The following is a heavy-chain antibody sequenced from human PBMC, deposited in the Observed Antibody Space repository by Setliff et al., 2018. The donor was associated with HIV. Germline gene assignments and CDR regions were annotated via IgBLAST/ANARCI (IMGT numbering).Heavy chain of an antibody. CDR3: ARWCAAAGCYPAIYYFDY. CDR1: GDTFRSHA. V-gene: IGHV1-69*05. CDR2: IIPIIATT. D-gene: IGHD2-2*01. J-gene: IGHJ4*02. Sequence: ASVKVSCKASGDTFRSHAISWVRQAPGQGLEWMGGIIPIIATTNYAPKLQGRVTITKDTSANTAYMELRGLRSEDTAVYYCARWCAAAGCYPAIYYFDYWGQGTLVTVSS.